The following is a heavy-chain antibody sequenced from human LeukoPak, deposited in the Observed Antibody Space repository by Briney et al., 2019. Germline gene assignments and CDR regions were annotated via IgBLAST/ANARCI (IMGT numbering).Heavy chain of an antibody. CDR3: ARGWPNHGY. V-gene: IGHV4-4*02. J-gene: IGHJ4*02. CDR2: IFHTGTA. D-gene: IGHD5-24*01. Sequence: MSSETLSLTCAVSGGTIGMIDWWSWIRQPPGKGLEWVGEIFHTGTANYNPSLKSRLTISVDTSKNQFSLKLSSVTAADTAVYYCARGWPNHGYWGQGTLVTVSS. CDR1: GGTIGMIDW.